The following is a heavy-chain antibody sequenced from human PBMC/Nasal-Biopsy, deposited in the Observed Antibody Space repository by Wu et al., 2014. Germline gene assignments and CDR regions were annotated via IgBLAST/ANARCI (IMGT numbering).Heavy chain of an antibody. V-gene: IGHV4-30-4*01. CDR1: GVSISSADHY. CDR2: IYYFGST. Sequence: TLSLTCTVSGVSISSADHYWSWIRQPPGKGLEWLGFIYYFGSTYYNPSLKSRLTISLDTSKNQFSLNLTSVTAADTAVYYCARQTYDWNPFFDQWGQGTLVTVSS. J-gene: IGHJ4*02. D-gene: IGHD1-20*01. CDR3: ARQTYDWNPFFDQ.